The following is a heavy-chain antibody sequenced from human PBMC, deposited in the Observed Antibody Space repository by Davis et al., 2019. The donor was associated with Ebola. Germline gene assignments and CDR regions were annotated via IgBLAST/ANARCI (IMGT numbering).Heavy chain of an antibody. CDR1: GFTFSTYW. D-gene: IGHD1-26*01. V-gene: IGHV3-7*03. J-gene: IGHJ4*02. Sequence: GESLKISCAASGFTFSTYWMSWVCQAPGKGLEWVANIKQDGSEEYYVDSVKGRFTISRDNAKNSVYLQMNSLRVEDTAFYYCARGASYPGCWGQGTLVTVSS. CDR2: IKQDGSEE. CDR3: ARGASYPGC.